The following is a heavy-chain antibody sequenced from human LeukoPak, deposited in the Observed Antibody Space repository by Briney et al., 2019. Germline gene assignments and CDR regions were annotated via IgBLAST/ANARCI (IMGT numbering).Heavy chain of an antibody. D-gene: IGHD7-27*01. V-gene: IGHV4-59*01. Sequence: PSETLSLTCTVSGGSISSYYWSWIRQPPGKGLEWIGYIYYSGSTNYNPSLKSRVTISVDTSKNQFSLKLSSVTAADTAVYYCARRTWGAFDIWGQGTKVTVSS. CDR1: GGSISSYY. J-gene: IGHJ3*02. CDR2: IYYSGST. CDR3: ARRTWGAFDI.